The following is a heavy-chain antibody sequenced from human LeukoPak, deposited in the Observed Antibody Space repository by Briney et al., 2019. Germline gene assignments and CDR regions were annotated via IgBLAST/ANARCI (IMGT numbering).Heavy chain of an antibody. Sequence: GGSLRLSCAASGFTFSSYWMSWVRQTPGKGLEWVANIKQDGSEKSSVDSVKGRLTISRDNAKNSLYVQMNSLRVEDTAVSYCAREGPGGFDIWGQGTMVTVSS. CDR3: AREGPGGFDI. J-gene: IGHJ3*02. CDR1: GFTFSSYW. CDR2: IKQDGSEK. V-gene: IGHV3-7*01. D-gene: IGHD3-10*01.